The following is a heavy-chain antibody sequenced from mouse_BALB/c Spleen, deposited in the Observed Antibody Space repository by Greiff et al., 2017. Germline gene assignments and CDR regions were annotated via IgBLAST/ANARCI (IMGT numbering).Heavy chain of an antibody. CDR2: IWTGGGT. V-gene: IGHV2-9-2*01. Sequence: QVHVKQSGPGLVAPSQSLSITCTVSGFSLTSYDISWIRQPPGKGLEWLGVIWTGGGTNYNSAFMSRLSISKDNSKSQVFLKMNSLQTDDTAIYYCVTTVVAPYYFDYWGQGTTLTVSS. D-gene: IGHD1-1*01. CDR3: VTTVVAPYYFDY. J-gene: IGHJ2*01. CDR1: GFSLTSYD.